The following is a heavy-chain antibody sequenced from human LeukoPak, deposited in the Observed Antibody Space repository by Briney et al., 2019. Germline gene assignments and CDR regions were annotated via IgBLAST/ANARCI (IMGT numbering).Heavy chain of an antibody. J-gene: IGHJ4*02. CDR1: GFTFSKYW. CDR2: INTDGTVT. V-gene: IGHV3-74*01. CDR3: ATKQWLAPPPDS. Sequence: GGSLRLSCAASGFTFSKYWMLGVRQAPGKRLESVSRINTDGTVTTHADSVKGRFTVSRDNADNTMFLQMNSVRDEDTAVYYCATKQWLAPPPDSWGQGTPVTVSS. D-gene: IGHD6-19*01.